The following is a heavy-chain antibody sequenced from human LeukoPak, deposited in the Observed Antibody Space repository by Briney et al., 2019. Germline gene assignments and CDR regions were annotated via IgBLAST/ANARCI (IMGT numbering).Heavy chain of an antibody. CDR2: IDPKTGGT. D-gene: IGHD5-12*01. J-gene: IGHJ5*02. Sequence: ASVKVSCKASGYTFTGHYMHWVRQAPGQGLEWMGWIDPKTGGTNYAQKFLGRVTMTRDTSISTAYMELSRLRSDDTAVFYCARYPNSGYVEQQSAWGQGTLVTVSS. V-gene: IGHV1-2*02. CDR1: GYTFTGHY. CDR3: ARYPNSGYVEQQSA.